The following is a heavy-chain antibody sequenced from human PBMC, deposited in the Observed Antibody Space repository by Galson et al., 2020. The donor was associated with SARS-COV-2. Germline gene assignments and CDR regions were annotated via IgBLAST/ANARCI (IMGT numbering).Heavy chain of an antibody. D-gene: IGHD3-9*01. V-gene: IGHV3-30*04. CDR3: ARESLGDILAGYTYFDY. Sequence: GGSLRLSCAASGFTFSSYAMHWVRQAPGKGLEWVAVISYDGSNKYYADSVKGRFTISRDNSKNTLYLQMNSLRAEDTAVYYCARESLGDILAGYTYFDYWGQGTLVTVAS. J-gene: IGHJ4*02. CDR1: GFTFSSYA. CDR2: ISYDGSNK.